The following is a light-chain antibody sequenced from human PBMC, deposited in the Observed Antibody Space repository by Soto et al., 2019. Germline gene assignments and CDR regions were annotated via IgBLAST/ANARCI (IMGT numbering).Light chain of an antibody. Sequence: DIVMTQSPLSLPVTPGEPASISCRSSQSLLHSHGYHYLDWYLQKPGQSPQLLIYLASNRATGIPDRFSGSGSGTDFTLTISRLEPEDFAVYYCQQYGSSPVWTFGQGTKV. J-gene: IGKJ1*01. V-gene: IGKV2-28*01. CDR1: QSLLHSHGYHY. CDR2: LAS. CDR3: QQYGSSPVWT.